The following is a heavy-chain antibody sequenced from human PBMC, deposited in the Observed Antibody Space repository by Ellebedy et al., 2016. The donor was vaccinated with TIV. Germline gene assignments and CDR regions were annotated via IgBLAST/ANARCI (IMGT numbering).Heavy chain of an antibody. Sequence: GESLKISCAASGFTFSEYYMSWIRQAPGKGLEWVSYITSSGSTIYYADSVKGRFTISRDNAKNSLYLQMNSLGAEDTAVYYCARASAYSFGSDAFDIWGQGTLVAVSS. D-gene: IGHD5-18*01. J-gene: IGHJ3*02. CDR3: ARASAYSFGSDAFDI. CDR2: ITSSGSTI. CDR1: GFTFSEYY. V-gene: IGHV3-11*04.